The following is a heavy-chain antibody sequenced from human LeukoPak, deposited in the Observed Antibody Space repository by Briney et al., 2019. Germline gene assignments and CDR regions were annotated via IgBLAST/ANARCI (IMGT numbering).Heavy chain of an antibody. D-gene: IGHD3-10*01. V-gene: IGHV3-43D*03. CDR3: AKSKESLLRGLLDAFDI. Sequence: GGSLRLSCAASGFTFDDYAMHWVRQAPGKGLEWVSLISWDGGSTYYADSVKGRFTISRDNSKNSLYLQMNSLRAEDTALYYCAKSKESLLRGLLDAFDIWGQGTMVTVSS. CDR2: ISWDGGST. CDR1: GFTFDDYA. J-gene: IGHJ3*02.